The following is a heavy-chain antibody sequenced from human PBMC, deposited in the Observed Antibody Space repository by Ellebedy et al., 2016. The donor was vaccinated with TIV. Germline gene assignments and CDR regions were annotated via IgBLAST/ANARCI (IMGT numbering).Heavy chain of an antibody. CDR1: GFTVSSNY. CDR2: IYSGGST. V-gene: IGHV3-53*01. Sequence: GESLKISCAASGFTVSSNYMSWVRQAPGKGLEWVSVIYSGGSTYYADSVKGRFTISRDNSKNTLYLQMNSLRAEDTAVYYCARDLVELRGAFDIWGQGTMVTVSS. CDR3: ARDLVELRGAFDI. D-gene: IGHD1-7*01. J-gene: IGHJ3*02.